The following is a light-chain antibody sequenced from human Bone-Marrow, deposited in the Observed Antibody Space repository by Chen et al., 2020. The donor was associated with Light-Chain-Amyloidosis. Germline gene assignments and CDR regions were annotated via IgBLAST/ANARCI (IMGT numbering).Light chain of an antibody. CDR3: KQYENCHRT. Sequence: DIVLTQSPATLSVSPGERATLFCRASQRVSGHLAWYQQRPGQAPRLLIHSASPRSTGGPARCSGSGFGTDFTLIISSLQADDFAIYYCKQYENCHRTFGQGTNVDI. CDR1: QRVSGH. V-gene: IGKV3-15*01. CDR2: SAS. J-gene: IGKJ1*01.